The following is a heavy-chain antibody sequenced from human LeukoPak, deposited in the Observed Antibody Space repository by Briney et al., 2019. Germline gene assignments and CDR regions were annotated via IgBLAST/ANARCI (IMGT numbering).Heavy chain of an antibody. CDR3: ARSQDSSSWYFLSFDI. D-gene: IGHD6-13*01. V-gene: IGHV3-53*01. J-gene: IGHJ3*02. CDR1: GFTVSSNY. CDR2: IYSGGST. Sequence: GGSLRLSCAASGFTVSSNYMSWVRQAPGKGLEWVSVIYSGGSTYYADSVKGRFTISRVNSKNTLYLQMNSLRAEDTAVYYCARSQDSSSWYFLSFDIWGQGTMVTVSS.